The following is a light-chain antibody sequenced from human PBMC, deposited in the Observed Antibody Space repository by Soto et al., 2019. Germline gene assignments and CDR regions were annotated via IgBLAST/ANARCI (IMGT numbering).Light chain of an antibody. CDR3: QQRSNWPT. Sequence: PGERATRSFSRSLSDSSYSACYQQTPGQAPRLLIYDASKRATGIPDRFTGRGSGADFTLTISRLEPEYFAVYYCQQRSNWPTFGGGTKVDNK. CDR2: DAS. V-gene: IGKV3-11*01. J-gene: IGKJ4*01. CDR1: LSDSSY.